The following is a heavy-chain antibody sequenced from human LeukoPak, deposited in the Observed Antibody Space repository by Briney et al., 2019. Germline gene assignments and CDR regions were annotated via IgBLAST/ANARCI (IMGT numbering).Heavy chain of an antibody. Sequence: SETLSHSRAVYGGSFSGYYWSWIRQPPGKGLEWIGEINHSGSTNYNPSLKSRVTISVDTSKNQFSLKLSSVTAADTAVYYCAREGADEYADYVYWGQGTLVTVSS. V-gene: IGHV4-34*01. CDR1: GGSFSGYY. CDR3: AREGADEYADYVY. CDR2: INHSGST. D-gene: IGHD4-17*01. J-gene: IGHJ4*02.